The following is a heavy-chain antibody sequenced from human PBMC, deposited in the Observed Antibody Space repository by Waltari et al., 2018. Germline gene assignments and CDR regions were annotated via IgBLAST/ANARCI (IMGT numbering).Heavy chain of an antibody. V-gene: IGHV3-43D*04. CDR1: GFTFDDYA. CDR3: AKDMRVVRPQPYYYYYYGMDV. J-gene: IGHJ6*02. CDR2: ISWDGGST. Sequence: EVQLVESGGVVVQPGGSLRLSCAASGFTFDDYAMHWVRQAPGKGLEWVSLISWDGGSTYYADSVKGRFTISRDNSKNSLYLQMNSLRAEDTALYYCAKDMRVVRPQPYYYYYYGMDVWGQGTTVTVSS. D-gene: IGHD2-21*01.